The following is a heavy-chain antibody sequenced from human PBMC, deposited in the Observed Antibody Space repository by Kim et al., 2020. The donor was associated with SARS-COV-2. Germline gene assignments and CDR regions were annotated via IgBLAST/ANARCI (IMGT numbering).Heavy chain of an antibody. CDR2: INPNSGGT. CDR1: GYTFTGYY. J-gene: IGHJ5*02. CDR3: ARVHQNYRYGNWFDP. V-gene: IGHV1-2*06. D-gene: IGHD1-7*01. Sequence: ASVKVSCKASGYTFTGYYMHWVRQAPGQGLEWMGRINPNSGGTNYAQKFQGRVTMTRDTSISTAYMELSRLRSDDTAVYYCARVHQNYRYGNWFDPWGQGTLVTVSS.